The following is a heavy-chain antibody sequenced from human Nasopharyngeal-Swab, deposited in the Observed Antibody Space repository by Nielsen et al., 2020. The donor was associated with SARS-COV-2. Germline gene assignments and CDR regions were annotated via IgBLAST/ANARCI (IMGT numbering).Heavy chain of an antibody. Sequence: GESLKISCAASGFTFSSYAMHWVRQAPGKGLEWVVVISYDGSNKYYADSVKGRFTISRDNSKNTLYLQMNSLRAEDTAVYYCARDESGSSSFDYWGQGTLVTVSS. D-gene: IGHD1-26*01. J-gene: IGHJ4*02. CDR2: ISYDGSNK. CDR1: GFTFSSYA. V-gene: IGHV3-30-3*01. CDR3: ARDESGSSSFDY.